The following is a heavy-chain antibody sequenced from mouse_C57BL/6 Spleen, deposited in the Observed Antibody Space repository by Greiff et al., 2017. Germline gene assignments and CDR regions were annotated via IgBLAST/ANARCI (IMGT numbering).Heavy chain of an antibody. Sequence: QVQLQQPGAELVMPGASVKLSCKASGYTFTSYWMHWVKQRPGQGLEWIGEIDPSDSYTNYNQKFKGKSTLTVDKSSSTAYMQLSSLTSEDSSVYYCARGTSTMITTGAYWYFDVWGTGTTVTVSS. J-gene: IGHJ1*03. D-gene: IGHD2-4*01. V-gene: IGHV1-69*01. CDR3: ARGTSTMITTGAYWYFDV. CDR1: GYTFTSYW. CDR2: IDPSDSYT.